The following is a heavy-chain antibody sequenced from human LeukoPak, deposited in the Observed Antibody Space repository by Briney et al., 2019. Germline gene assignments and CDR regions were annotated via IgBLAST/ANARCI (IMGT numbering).Heavy chain of an antibody. V-gene: IGHV3-30*18. Sequence: GGSLRLSCAASGFTFSSYGMHWVRQAPGKGLEWVAVISYDGSNKYYADSVKGRFTISGDNSKNTLYLQMNSLRAEDTAVYYCAKDEGSSWYLAFDIWGQGTMVTVSS. CDR2: ISYDGSNK. CDR1: GFTFSSYG. CDR3: AKDEGSSWYLAFDI. D-gene: IGHD6-13*01. J-gene: IGHJ3*02.